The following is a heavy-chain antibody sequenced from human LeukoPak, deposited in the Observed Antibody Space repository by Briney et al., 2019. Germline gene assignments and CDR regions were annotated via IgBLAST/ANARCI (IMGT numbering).Heavy chain of an antibody. CDR1: GGFISTYY. CDR3: ARHETYYYGMDV. V-gene: IGHV4-59*08. CDR2: IYYSGST. J-gene: IGHJ6*02. Sequence: SETLSLTCTVSGGFISTYYWSWIRQSPGKGLEWIGYIYYSGSTNYNPSLKSRVTISVDTSKNQFSLKLSSVTAADTAVYYCARHETYYYGMDVWGQGTTVTVSS.